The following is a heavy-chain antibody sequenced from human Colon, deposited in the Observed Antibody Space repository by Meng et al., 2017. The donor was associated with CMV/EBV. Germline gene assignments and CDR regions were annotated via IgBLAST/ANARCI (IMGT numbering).Heavy chain of an antibody. CDR1: GFKFSESD. Sequence: GESLEISCAASGFKFSESDMYWVRQASGKGLEWVGRIRSKAHNYATTCVESVEGRFTISRDDSKNMLYLEMNSLTTDDTAVYYCSRPTAVAGSATDYWGQGTLVTVSS. V-gene: IGHV3-73*01. J-gene: IGHJ4*02. CDR3: SRPTAVAGSATDY. D-gene: IGHD6-19*01. CDR2: IRSKAHNYAT.